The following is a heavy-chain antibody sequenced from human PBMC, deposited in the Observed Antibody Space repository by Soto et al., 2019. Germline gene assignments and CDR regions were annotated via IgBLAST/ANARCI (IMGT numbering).Heavy chain of an antibody. J-gene: IGHJ5*02. D-gene: IGHD1-26*01. V-gene: IGHV3-9*01. Sequence: EVQLVESGGGLVQPGRSLRLSCAASGFTFDDYAMHWVRQAPGKGLEWVSGISWNSGSIGYADSVKGRFTISRDNAKNSLYLQMNSLRAEDTAVYYCARAIVGPTTTGWLDPWGQGTLVTVSS. CDR1: GFTFDDYA. CDR3: ARAIVGPTTTGWLDP. CDR2: ISWNSGSI.